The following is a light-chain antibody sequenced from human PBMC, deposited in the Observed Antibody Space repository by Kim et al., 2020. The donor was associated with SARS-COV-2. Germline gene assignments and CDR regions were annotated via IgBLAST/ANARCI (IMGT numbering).Light chain of an antibody. CDR3: QSADSSGTSVV. J-gene: IGLJ2*01. CDR2: KDS. Sequence: SYELTQPPSVSVSPGQTARITCSGDALPKQYAYWYQQKPGQAPVLVIYKDSERLSGIPERFSGSSSGTTVTLTSSGVQAEDVADYYCQSADSSGTSVVFG. CDR1: ALPKQY. V-gene: IGLV3-25*03.